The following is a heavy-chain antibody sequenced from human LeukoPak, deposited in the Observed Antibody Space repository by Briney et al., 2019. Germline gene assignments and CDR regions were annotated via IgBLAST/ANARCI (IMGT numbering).Heavy chain of an antibody. V-gene: IGHV1-69*01. J-gene: IGHJ6*03. CDR3: ARGLMSYYYMDV. Sequence: SVKVSCKASGGTFSSYAISWVRQAPGQGLEWMGGIIPIFGTANYAQKFQGRVTITADESTSTAYMELSSLRSEDTAVYYCARGLMSYYYMDVWGKGTTVTISS. CDR2: IIPIFGTA. CDR1: GGTFSSYA. D-gene: IGHD3-16*01.